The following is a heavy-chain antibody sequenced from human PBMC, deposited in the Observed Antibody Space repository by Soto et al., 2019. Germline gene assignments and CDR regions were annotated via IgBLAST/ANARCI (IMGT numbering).Heavy chain of an antibody. J-gene: IGHJ4*02. D-gene: IGHD4-17*01. Sequence: QVQLVESGGGVVQPGRSLRLSCAASGFTFSTYGIHWVRQAPGKGLEWVAVIWYAGSNKYYADSVKGRFTISRDNSKNTLYLQMNSLRAEDTAVYYCAGGTVHFDYWAQGTLVTVSS. CDR2: IWYAGSNK. V-gene: IGHV3-33*01. CDR3: AGGTVHFDY. CDR1: GFTFSTYG.